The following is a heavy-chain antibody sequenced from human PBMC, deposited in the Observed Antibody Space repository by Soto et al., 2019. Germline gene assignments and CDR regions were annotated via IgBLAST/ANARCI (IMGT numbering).Heavy chain of an antibody. D-gene: IGHD3-22*01. CDR3: ARGARDYYDSSGYYWYFDL. Sequence: QVQLQQWGAGLLKPSATLSLTCAVSGGSFSGYYWSWIRQPPGKGLEWIGEINHSGSTNYNPSLKSRVTISVDTSKNQFSLKLSSVTAADTAVYYCARGARDYYDSSGYYWYFDLWGRGNLVTVSS. CDR1: GGSFSGYY. V-gene: IGHV4-34*01. J-gene: IGHJ2*01. CDR2: INHSGST.